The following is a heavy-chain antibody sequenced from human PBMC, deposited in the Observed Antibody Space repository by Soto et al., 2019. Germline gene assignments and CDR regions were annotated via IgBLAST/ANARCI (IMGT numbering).Heavy chain of an antibody. J-gene: IGHJ4*02. CDR3: AKDRRADNWNPYFDY. V-gene: IGHV3-30*18. Sequence: PGGSLRLSCAASGFTFSSYAMHWVRQDPGKGLEWVAVISYDGSNKYYADSVKGRFTISRDSSTNTLYLQMDSLTAEDTAVYFCAKDRRADNWNPYFDYWGQGTLVTVSS. CDR2: ISYDGSNK. D-gene: IGHD1-20*01. CDR1: GFTFSSYA.